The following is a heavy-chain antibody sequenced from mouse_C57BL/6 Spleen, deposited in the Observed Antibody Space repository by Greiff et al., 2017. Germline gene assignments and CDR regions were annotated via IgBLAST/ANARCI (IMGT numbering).Heavy chain of an antibody. CDR3: ARGFYGSSYGDFDV. CDR2: LDPSDGYT. Sequence: VQLQQPGAELVKPGASVKLSCKASGYTFTSYWMQWVKQRPGQGLEWIGELDPSDGYTHYTQKFKGKATLTVDTSSRTAYMQLSSLTSEDSAVFYWARGFYGSSYGDFDVWGTGATVTVSS. J-gene: IGHJ1*03. CDR1: GYTFTSYW. V-gene: IGHV1-50*01. D-gene: IGHD1-1*01.